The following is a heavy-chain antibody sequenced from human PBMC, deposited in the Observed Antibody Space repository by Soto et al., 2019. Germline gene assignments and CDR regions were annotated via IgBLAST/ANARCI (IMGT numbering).Heavy chain of an antibody. CDR3: AREIHNHSDY. V-gene: IGHV4-34*01. Sequence: SETLSLTCAVYGGTFSGYYWSWIRQPPGKGLEWIGEINHSGSTNYNPSLKSRVTISVDTSKNQFSLKLSSVTAADTAVYYCAREIHNHSDYWGQGTLVTVSS. J-gene: IGHJ4*02. CDR1: GGTFSGYY. CDR2: INHSGST. D-gene: IGHD1-20*01.